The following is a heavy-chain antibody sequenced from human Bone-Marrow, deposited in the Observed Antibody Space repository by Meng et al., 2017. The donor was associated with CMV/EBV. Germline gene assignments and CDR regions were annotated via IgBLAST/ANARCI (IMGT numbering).Heavy chain of an antibody. CDR2: IRYDGSNK. J-gene: IGHJ4*02. D-gene: IGHD6-13*01. V-gene: IGHV3-30*02. CDR1: GFTFSSYG. CDR3: AKGLGAAAGRGGDY. Sequence: GESLKISCAASGFTFSSYGMHWVRQAPGKGLEWVAFIRYDGSNKYYADSVKGRFSISRDNSKNTLYLQMNSLRAEDTAVYYCAKGLGAAAGRGGDYWGQGTLVTASS.